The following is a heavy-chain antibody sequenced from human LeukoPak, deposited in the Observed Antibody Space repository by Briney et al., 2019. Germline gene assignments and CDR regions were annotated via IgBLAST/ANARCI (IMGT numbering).Heavy chain of an antibody. Sequence: SETLSLTCTVSGGSISSYYWSWIRQPAGKGLEWIGRIYTSGSTNYNPSLKSRVTISVDTSKNQFSLKLSSVTAADTAVYYCARGLRAAAGKIFYFDYWGQGTLVTVSS. D-gene: IGHD6-13*01. J-gene: IGHJ4*02. CDR1: GGSISSYY. V-gene: IGHV4-4*07. CDR2: IYTSGST. CDR3: ARGLRAAAGKIFYFDY.